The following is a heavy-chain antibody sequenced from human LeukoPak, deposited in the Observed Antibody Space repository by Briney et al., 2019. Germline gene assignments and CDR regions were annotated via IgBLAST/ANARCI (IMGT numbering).Heavy chain of an antibody. D-gene: IGHD1-26*01. CDR1: GYTFTGYY. CDR2: ISLNSGGT. Sequence: ASVKVSCKASGYTFTGYYMHWLRQAPGQGLEWMGRISLNSGGTNYAQKFQGRVTMTRDTSISTAYMELSRLRPDDTAVYYCARVGGSRGNDYWGQGTLVTVSS. V-gene: IGHV1-2*06. CDR3: ARVGGSRGNDY. J-gene: IGHJ4*02.